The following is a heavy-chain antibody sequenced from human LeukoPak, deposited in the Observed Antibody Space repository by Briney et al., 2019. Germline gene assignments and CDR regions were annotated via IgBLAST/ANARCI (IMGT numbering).Heavy chain of an antibody. CDR3: AMGYSYGSIDY. CDR2: SHYSGST. CDR1: GGSISSYY. Sequence: PSETLSLTCTVSGGSISSYYWSWIRQPPGKGLEWIGCSHYSGSTNYNPSLKSRVTISVDTSKNQFSLKLSSVTAADTAVYYCAMGYSYGSIDYWGQGTLVTVSS. D-gene: IGHD5-18*01. J-gene: IGHJ4*02. V-gene: IGHV4-59*01.